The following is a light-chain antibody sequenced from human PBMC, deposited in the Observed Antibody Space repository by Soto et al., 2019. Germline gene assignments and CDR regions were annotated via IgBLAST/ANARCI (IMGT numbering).Light chain of an antibody. CDR2: EVI. V-gene: IGKV2D-29*01. CDR1: QSLLQSDGKTH. Sequence: DIVMTQTPLSLSVTPGQPASISCKSSQSLLQSDGKTHLYWYLQRPGQPPQLLIYEVIKRFSGVPHRFSGSGSGTDFTLKISRVEAEDVGVYYCMQALQTPITFGQGTRLEIK. J-gene: IGKJ5*01. CDR3: MQALQTPIT.